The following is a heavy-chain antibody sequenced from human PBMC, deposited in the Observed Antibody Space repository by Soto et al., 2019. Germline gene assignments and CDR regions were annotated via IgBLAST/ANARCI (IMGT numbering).Heavy chain of an antibody. J-gene: IGHJ6*02. Sequence: ASAKVSCKASGYTFTSYGVSWVRQAPGQGLEWMGWISAFNGQTNYIQKVQGRVTLTTEASTSTAYMELRSLRSDDTAVYYCARGGDYYYGLDVWGQGTTVTVSS. V-gene: IGHV1-18*01. CDR1: GYTFTSYG. CDR3: ARGGDYYYGLDV. CDR2: ISAFNGQT. D-gene: IGHD3-16*01.